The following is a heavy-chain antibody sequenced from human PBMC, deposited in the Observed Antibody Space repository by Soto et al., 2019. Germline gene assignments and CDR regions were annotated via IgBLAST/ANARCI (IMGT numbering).Heavy chain of an antibody. D-gene: IGHD1-1*01. CDR1: GITFSRSS. CDR3: ARDPTVESTTDYFDY. Sequence: GSLRLSCKASGITFSRSSMNWVRQAPGKGLEWVSSISSSGRFIYYGDSVKGRFTISRDNARNSVYLHMTGLTAADTAVYFCARDPTVESTTDYFDYWSQGTLVTVSS. V-gene: IGHV3-21*01. CDR2: ISSSGRFI. J-gene: IGHJ4*02.